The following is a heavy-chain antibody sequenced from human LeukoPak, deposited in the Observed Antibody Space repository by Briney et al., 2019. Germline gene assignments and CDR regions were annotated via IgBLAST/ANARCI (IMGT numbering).Heavy chain of an antibody. CDR3: ARGETTVTTNYYYYYYMDV. D-gene: IGHD4-11*01. Sequence: ASVKVSCKASGYTFTGYYMHWVRQAPGQGLEWMGWINTNTGNPTYAQGFTGRFVFSLDTSVSTAYLQISSLKAEDTAVYYCARGETTVTTNYYYYYYMDVWGKGTTVTVSS. J-gene: IGHJ6*03. V-gene: IGHV7-4-1*02. CDR1: GYTFTGYY. CDR2: INTNTGNP.